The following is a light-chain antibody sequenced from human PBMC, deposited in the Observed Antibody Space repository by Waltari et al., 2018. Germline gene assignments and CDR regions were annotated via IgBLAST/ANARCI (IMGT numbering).Light chain of an antibody. V-gene: IGKV3-15*01. CDR3: QQYNNWPPWT. J-gene: IGKJ1*01. CDR2: GSS. Sequence: EIVMTQSPATLSVSPGERATLSCRASQSVRNNLVWYQQKPGQAPRPLIYGSSTRVTGSPARCSGSGSGTEFTLTISSLQSEDFAVYYCQQYNNWPPWTFGQGTKVEIK. CDR1: QSVRNN.